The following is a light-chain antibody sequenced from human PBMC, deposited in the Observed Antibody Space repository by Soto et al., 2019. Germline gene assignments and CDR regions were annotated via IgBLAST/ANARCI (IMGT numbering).Light chain of an antibody. CDR1: SSDVGSYNR. V-gene: IGLV2-18*02. Sequence: QSALTQPPSVSGSPGQSVAVSCTGTSSDVGSYNRVSWYQQPPGTAPKLMIYEVSNRPSGVPDRFSGSKSGNTASLTISGLQAEDEADYYCSSFTSDTTYVFGTGTKDTVL. CDR2: EVS. J-gene: IGLJ1*01. CDR3: SSFTSDTTYV.